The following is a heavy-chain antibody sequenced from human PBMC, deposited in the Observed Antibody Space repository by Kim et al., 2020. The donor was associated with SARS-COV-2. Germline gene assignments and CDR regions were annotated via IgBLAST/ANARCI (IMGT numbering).Heavy chain of an antibody. J-gene: IGHJ4*02. V-gene: IGHV3-48*02. Sequence: ADSVKGRFTNSRDNAKNALYLQMNSLRDEDTAVYYCASARKDGDYRKADYWGQGTLVTVSS. CDR3: ASARKDGDYRKADY. D-gene: IGHD4-17*01.